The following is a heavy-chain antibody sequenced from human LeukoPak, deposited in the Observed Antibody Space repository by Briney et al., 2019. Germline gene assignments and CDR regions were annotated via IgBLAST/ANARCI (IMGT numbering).Heavy chain of an antibody. CDR3: AKTVVRGSIAARRDAFDI. Sequence: ASVKVSCKASGGSFSSYAISWVRQAPGQGLEWMGRIIPILGIAKYAQKFQGRVTITADKTTRTAYMELSSLRSEDTAVYYCAKTVVRGSIAARRDAFDIWGQGTMVTVSS. CDR2: IIPILGIA. CDR1: GGSFSSYA. J-gene: IGHJ3*02. V-gene: IGHV1-69*04. D-gene: IGHD6-6*01.